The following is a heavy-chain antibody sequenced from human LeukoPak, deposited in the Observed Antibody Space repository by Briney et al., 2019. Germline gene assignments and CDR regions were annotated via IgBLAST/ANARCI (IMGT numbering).Heavy chain of an antibody. V-gene: IGHV4-34*01. CDR1: GGSFSGYY. J-gene: IGHJ4*02. CDR3: ASRDYYDSSGYYGDY. D-gene: IGHD3-22*01. CDR2: INHSGST. Sequence: SETLSLTCAVYGGSFSGYYWSWIHQPPGKGLEWIGEINHSGSTNYNPSLKSRVTISVDTSKNQFSLKLSSVTAADTAVYYCASRDYYDSSGYYGDYWGQGTLVTVSS.